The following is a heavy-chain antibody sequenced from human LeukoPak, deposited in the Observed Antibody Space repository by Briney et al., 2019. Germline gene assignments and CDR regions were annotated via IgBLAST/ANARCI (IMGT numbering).Heavy chain of an antibody. J-gene: IGHJ4*02. D-gene: IGHD2-21*02. Sequence: PSETLSLTCTVSGGSISSYYWSWIRQPPGKGLEWIGYIYYSGSTNYNPSLKSRVTISVDTSKNQFSLKLSSVTAADTAVYYCARLCGGDCYRPSWGQGTLVTVSS. V-gene: IGHV4-59*08. CDR2: IYYSGST. CDR3: ARLCGGDCYRPS. CDR1: GGSISSYY.